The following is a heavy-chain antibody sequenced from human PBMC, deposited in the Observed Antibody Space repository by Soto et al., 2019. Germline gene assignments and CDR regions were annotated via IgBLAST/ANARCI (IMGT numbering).Heavy chain of an antibody. CDR3: AKMTVATSPFDY. J-gene: IGHJ4*02. CDR1: GFNFSNYG. CDR2: ITHDGGKT. D-gene: IGHD5-12*01. Sequence: QVRLVESGGGVVQPGRSLRLSCVVSGFNFSNYGIHWVRQAPGKGLEWVAAITHDGGKTYYANSVRGRVSVSRDNSKSTLYLQISSVRPEDTAVYYCAKMTVATSPFDYWGRGTLVTVSS. V-gene: IGHV3-30*18.